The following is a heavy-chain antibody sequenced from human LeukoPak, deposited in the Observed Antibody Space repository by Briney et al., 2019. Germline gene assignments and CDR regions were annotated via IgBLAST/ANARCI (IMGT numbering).Heavy chain of an antibody. CDR3: ANRYCSSTSCWDY. D-gene: IGHD2-2*01. V-gene: IGHV3-23*01. CDR1: GFTFSSYA. Sequence: GGSLRLSCAASGFTFSSYAMSWVRQAPGKGLEWVSAISGSGGSTYCADSVKGRFTISRDNSKNTLYLQMNSLRAEDTAVYYCANRYCSSTSCWDYWGQGTLVTVSS. CDR2: ISGSGGST. J-gene: IGHJ4*02.